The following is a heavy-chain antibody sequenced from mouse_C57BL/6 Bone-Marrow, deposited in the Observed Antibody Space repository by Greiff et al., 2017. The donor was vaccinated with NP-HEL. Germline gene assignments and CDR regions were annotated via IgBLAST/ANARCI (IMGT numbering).Heavy chain of an antibody. D-gene: IGHD1-1*01. J-gene: IGHJ1*03. Sequence: EVQLVESEGGLVQPGSSMKLSCTASGFTFTDYYMAWVRQVPEKGLEWVGNINYDGSSTYYLDSLKSRFIISRDNANNILYLQMSSLKSEDTATYYCAREITTVVAWYFDVWGKGTTVTVSS. CDR3: AREITTVVAWYFDV. V-gene: IGHV5-16*01. CDR2: INYDGSST. CDR1: GFTFTDYY.